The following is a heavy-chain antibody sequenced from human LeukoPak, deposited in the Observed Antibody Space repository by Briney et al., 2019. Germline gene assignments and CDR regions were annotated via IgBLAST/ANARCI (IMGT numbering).Heavy chain of an antibody. Sequence: SETLSLTCAVYGGSFSGYYWSWIRQPPGKGLEWIGEINHSGSTNYNPSLKSRVTISVDTSKNQFSLKLSSVTAEDTAVYYCARDWGSGEPEIYWGQGTLVTVSS. J-gene: IGHJ4*02. CDR1: GGSFSGYY. CDR3: ARDWGSGEPEIY. CDR2: INHSGST. D-gene: IGHD3-16*01. V-gene: IGHV4-34*01.